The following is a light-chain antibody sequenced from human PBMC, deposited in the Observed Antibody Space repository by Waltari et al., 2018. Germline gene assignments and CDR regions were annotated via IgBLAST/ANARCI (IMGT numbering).Light chain of an antibody. CDR1: QSVSTN. Sequence: EAVMTQSGATLSVCAGERDTHPYRASQSVSTNLACYQHKPGQAPRLLIYGASTRATGIPARFSGSGSGTEFTLTISSLQSEDFAVYCCQQYNNWSPYAFGQGTKLEI. J-gene: IGKJ2*01. CDR3: QQYNNWSPYA. CDR2: GAS. V-gene: IGKV3-15*01.